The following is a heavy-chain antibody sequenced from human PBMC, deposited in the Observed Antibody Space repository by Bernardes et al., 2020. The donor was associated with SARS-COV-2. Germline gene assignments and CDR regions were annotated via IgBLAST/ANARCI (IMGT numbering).Heavy chain of an antibody. D-gene: IGHD3-3*01. CDR1: GFTFSSYS. J-gene: IGHJ6*02. Sequence: GGSLSLSCAASGFTFSSYSMSWVRQPPGKGLEWVSSISCSGGSTYYADSVKGRFTISRDNSKNTLYLQMNSLRAEDTAVYYCAKREARYDFWSGYYRIYGMDVWGQGTTVTVSS. CDR3: AKREARYDFWSGYYRIYGMDV. V-gene: IGHV3-23*01. CDR2: ISCSGGST.